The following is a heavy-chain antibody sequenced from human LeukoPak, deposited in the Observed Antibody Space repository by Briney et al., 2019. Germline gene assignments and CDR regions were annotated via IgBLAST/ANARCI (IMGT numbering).Heavy chain of an antibody. D-gene: IGHD3-3*02. J-gene: IGHJ4*02. CDR2: LAHDGSVA. Sequence: GGSLRLSCAASGFTFSNYGMHWVRQDPGKGLEWVAVLAHDGSVAYYADWVKGRFTISRDNSRNTLYLQMNSLRAEDTAVYYCAKLPLLHFFDYWGQGTLVTVSS. CDR1: GFTFSNYG. CDR3: AKLPLLHFFDY. V-gene: IGHV3-30*18.